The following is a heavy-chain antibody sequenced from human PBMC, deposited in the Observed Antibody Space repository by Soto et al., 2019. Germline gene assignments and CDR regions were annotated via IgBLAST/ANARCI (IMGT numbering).Heavy chain of an antibody. CDR2: ISYDGSNK. D-gene: IGHD6-13*01. CDR3: ARVSAAGTDYYYYSGMDV. CDR1: GFTCSSYA. V-gene: IGHV3-30-3*01. Sequence: GGSLRLSWAASGFTCSSYAMHWVRQAPGKGLEWVAVISYDGSNKYYADSVKGRFTISRDNSKNTLYLQMNSLRAEDTAVYYCARVSAAGTDYYYYSGMDVWGQGTTVTVSS. J-gene: IGHJ6*02.